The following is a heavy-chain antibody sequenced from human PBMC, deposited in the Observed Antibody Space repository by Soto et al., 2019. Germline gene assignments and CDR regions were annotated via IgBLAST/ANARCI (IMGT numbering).Heavy chain of an antibody. D-gene: IGHD6-19*01. J-gene: IGHJ6*02. CDR3: ARDQSPSSGWPGMDV. Sequence: QVQLVQSGAEVKKPGASVKVSCKASGYTFTDYYMHWVRQAPGQGLEWMGWINPNSGGKNYAQKFQGRVTMTSDTSISTAYMELNRLRSDDTAVYYCARDQSPSSGWPGMDVWGQGTTVTVSS. CDR2: INPNSGGK. CDR1: GYTFTDYY. V-gene: IGHV1-2*02.